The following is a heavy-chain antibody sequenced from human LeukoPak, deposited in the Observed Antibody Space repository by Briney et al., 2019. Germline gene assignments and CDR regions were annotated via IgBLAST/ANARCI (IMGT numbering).Heavy chain of an antibody. D-gene: IGHD4-17*01. Sequence: PSETLSLTCTVSAGSISSYYWSWIRQPPGKVLGWIGSTYYSGSTNYNTSPKRRVTISVDTSKNQFSLKLSSVTAADAGVYFCARHDYGDYLPNKGYWGKGTLVTVSS. CDR3: ARHDYGDYLPNKGY. CDR2: TYYSGST. CDR1: AGSISSYY. V-gene: IGHV4-59*08. J-gene: IGHJ4*02.